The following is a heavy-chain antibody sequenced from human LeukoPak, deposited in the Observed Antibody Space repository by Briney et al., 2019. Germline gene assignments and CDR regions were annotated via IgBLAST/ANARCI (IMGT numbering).Heavy chain of an antibody. D-gene: IGHD5-24*01. Sequence: GSLRLSCAASGFTFSSYAMSWVRQAPGKGLEWISYIGIDSGNTNYADSVKGRFTISGDKAKNSLYLQMNSLRVEDTAVYYCARDYKYAFDNWGQGTLVTVSS. CDR3: ARDYKYAFDN. J-gene: IGHJ4*02. CDR2: IGIDSGNT. CDR1: GFTFSSYA. V-gene: IGHV3-48*01.